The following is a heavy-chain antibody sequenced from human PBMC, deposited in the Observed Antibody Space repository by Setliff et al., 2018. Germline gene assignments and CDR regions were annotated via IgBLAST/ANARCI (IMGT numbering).Heavy chain of an antibody. Sequence: SETLSLTCAVSGGSISSSNWWSWVRQPPGKGLEWIGEIYHSGSTNYNPSLKSRVTISVDKSRNQFSLKLSSVTAADTAVYYCARRTEYYNFRSGYYDYWGQGTLVTAPQ. CDR1: GGSISSSNW. CDR3: ARRTEYYNFRSGYYDY. J-gene: IGHJ4*02. V-gene: IGHV4-4*02. CDR2: IYHSGST. D-gene: IGHD3-3*01.